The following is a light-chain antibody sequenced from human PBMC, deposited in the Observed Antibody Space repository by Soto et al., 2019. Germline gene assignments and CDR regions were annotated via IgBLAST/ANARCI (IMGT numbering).Light chain of an antibody. Sequence: DIQVTQSPPTLSASVGDRVTITCRASQTISTWMAWYQQKPGKAPKLLVYDASTLQSGVASRFSGSGSGTEFTLIISGLQPDDSATYYCQQYNSFPWTFGLGTKVDIK. CDR1: QTISTW. V-gene: IGKV1-5*01. CDR3: QQYNSFPWT. CDR2: DAS. J-gene: IGKJ1*01.